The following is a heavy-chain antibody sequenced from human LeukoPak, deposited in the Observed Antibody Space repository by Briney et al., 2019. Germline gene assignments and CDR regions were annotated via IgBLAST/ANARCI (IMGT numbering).Heavy chain of an antibody. CDR3: VRENWYYDY. D-gene: IGHD1-7*01. CDR1: GYTFTTYY. J-gene: IGHJ4*02. Sequence: ASVKVSCKASGYTFTTYYMHWVRQAPGQGLEWMGWIYPKNGVTNYALKFQGRVTMTRDTSIGIVYMEMSRLRPDDTAVYYCVRENWYYDYWGQGTLVTVSS. V-gene: IGHV1-2*02. CDR2: IYPKNGVT.